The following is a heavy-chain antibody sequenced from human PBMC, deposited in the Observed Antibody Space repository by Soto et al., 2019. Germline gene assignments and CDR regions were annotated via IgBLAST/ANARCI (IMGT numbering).Heavy chain of an antibody. J-gene: IGHJ4*02. D-gene: IGHD1-26*01. V-gene: IGHV3-21*04. CDR3: ASSGRYQTRVDY. CDR2: ISSSSTYI. CDR1: GFTFSSYT. Sequence: PGGSLRLSCAASGFTFSSYTMNWVRQAPGKGLEWVSSISSSSTYIYSADSVRGRFTISRLNAKNSVYLQMTSLRAEDTAVYYCASSGRYQTRVDYWGQGTLVTVSS.